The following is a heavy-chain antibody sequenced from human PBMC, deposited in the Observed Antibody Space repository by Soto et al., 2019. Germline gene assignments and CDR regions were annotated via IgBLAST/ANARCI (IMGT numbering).Heavy chain of an antibody. CDR3: ARDTNWGYWYFDL. J-gene: IGHJ2*01. Sequence: QVQLVESGGGVVQPGKSLRLSCAASGFTFSTYGMHWVRQAPGKGLEWVAVILYDGSNKYYADSVKGRFTIARDNSKNTLYQQMNSLRAEDTAVYYCARDTNWGYWYFDLWGRGTLVTVSS. CDR1: GFTFSTYG. V-gene: IGHV3-33*01. D-gene: IGHD7-27*01. CDR2: ILYDGSNK.